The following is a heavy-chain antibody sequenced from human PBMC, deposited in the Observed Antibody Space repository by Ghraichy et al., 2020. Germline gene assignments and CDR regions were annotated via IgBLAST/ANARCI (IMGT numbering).Heavy chain of an antibody. CDR1: GFTFSSYS. D-gene: IGHD3-10*01. Sequence: GGSLRLSCAASGFTFSSYSMNWVRQAPGKGLEWVSSISSSSSYIYYADSVKGRFTISRDNAKNSLYLQMNSLRAEDTAVYYCAREVGYGSAYYYYYYMDVWGKGTTVTVSS. CDR2: ISSSSSYI. CDR3: AREVGYGSAYYYYYYMDV. J-gene: IGHJ6*03. V-gene: IGHV3-21*01.